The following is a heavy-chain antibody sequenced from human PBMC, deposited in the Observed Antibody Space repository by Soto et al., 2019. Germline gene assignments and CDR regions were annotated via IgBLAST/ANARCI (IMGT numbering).Heavy chain of an antibody. CDR3: ASHIAAAGTVPY. CDR1: GGTFSSYT. V-gene: IGHV1-69*02. CDR2: IIPILGIA. J-gene: IGHJ4*02. Sequence: QVQLVQSGAEVKKPGSSVKVSCKASGGTFSSYTISWVRQAPGQGLEWMGRIIPILGIANYAQKFQGRVTITADKSTSTGYRELSSLRSEDTAVYYCASHIAAAGTVPYWGQGTLVTVSS. D-gene: IGHD6-13*01.